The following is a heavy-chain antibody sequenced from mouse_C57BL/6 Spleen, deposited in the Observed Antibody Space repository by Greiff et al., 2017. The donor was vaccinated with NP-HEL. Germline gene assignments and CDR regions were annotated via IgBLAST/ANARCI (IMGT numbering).Heavy chain of an antibody. V-gene: IGHV1-69*01. J-gene: IGHJ2*01. CDR2: IDPSDSYT. CDR1: GYTFTSYW. Sequence: QVQLQQSGAELVMPGASVKLSCKASGYTFTSYWMHWVKQRPGQGLEWIGEIDPSDSYTNYNQKFKGKSTLTVDKSSSTAYMQLSSLTSEDSAVYYCARYGNYYGSSYFDYWGQGTTLTVSS. D-gene: IGHD1-1*01. CDR3: ARYGNYYGSSYFDY.